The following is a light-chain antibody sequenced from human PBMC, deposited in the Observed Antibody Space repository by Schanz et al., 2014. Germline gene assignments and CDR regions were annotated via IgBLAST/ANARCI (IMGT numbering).Light chain of an antibody. CDR1: RSDIGGYNY. V-gene: IGLV2-14*03. Sequence: QSALTQPASVSGSPGQSITISCTGTRSDIGGYNYVSWYQQHPGEAPKLMIYDVNNRPSGVSHRFSGSKSGTTASLTISDLQAEDEADYYCSSHASNNPRVVFGGGTKVTVL. J-gene: IGLJ2*01. CDR2: DVN. CDR3: SSHASNNPRVV.